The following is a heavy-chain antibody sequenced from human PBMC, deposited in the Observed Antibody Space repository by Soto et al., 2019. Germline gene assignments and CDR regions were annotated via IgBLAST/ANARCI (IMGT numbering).Heavy chain of an antibody. CDR1: RERFKSYA. J-gene: IGHJ6*02. CDR3: ARCDATKIVVTTYYAMDV. Sequence: VRWEACRERFKSYAMCSAYQENRKGLEWMGGINPGYGTAKYAQKFQGRVTITADESTSIAYMDVTSLKSEDTAVYYCARCDATKIVVTTYYAMDVWGQGTTVTVPS. D-gene: IGHD4-17*01. V-gene: IGHV1-69*01. CDR2: INPGYGTA.